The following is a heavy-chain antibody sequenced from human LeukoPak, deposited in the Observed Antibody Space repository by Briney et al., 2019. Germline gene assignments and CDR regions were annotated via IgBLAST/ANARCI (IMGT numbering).Heavy chain of an antibody. V-gene: IGHV3-48*01. CDR3: ARARRDGYNPGAY. CDR1: GFTFSSYS. Sequence: GSLRLSCAASGFTFSSYSMNWVRQAPGKGLEWVSYISSSSSTIYYADSVKGRFTISRDNAKNSLYLQMNSLRAEDTAVYYCARARRDGYNPGAYWGQGTLVTVSS. J-gene: IGHJ4*02. CDR2: ISSSSSTI. D-gene: IGHD5-24*01.